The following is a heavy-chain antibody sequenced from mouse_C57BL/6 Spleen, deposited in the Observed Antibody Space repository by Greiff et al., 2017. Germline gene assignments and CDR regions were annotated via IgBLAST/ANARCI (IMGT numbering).Heavy chain of an antibody. CDR1: GYTFTSYW. V-gene: IGHV1-7*01. Sequence: QVQLQQSGAELAKPGASVKLSCKASGYTFTSYWMHWVKQRPGQGLEWIGDINPSSGYTKYNQKFKDKATLTADKSSSTAYMQLSSLTYEDSAVYYCARGYISGHGAMDYWGQGTSVTVSS. J-gene: IGHJ4*01. D-gene: IGHD3-2*02. CDR2: INPSSGYT. CDR3: ARGYISGHGAMDY.